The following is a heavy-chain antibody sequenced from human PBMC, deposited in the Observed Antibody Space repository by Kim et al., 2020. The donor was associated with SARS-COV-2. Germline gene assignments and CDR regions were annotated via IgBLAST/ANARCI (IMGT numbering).Heavy chain of an antibody. CDR2: TYYRSKWYN. D-gene: IGHD6-13*01. J-gene: IGHJ4*02. CDR1: GDSVSSNSAA. CDR3: AREKQPSVAYHFDY. V-gene: IGHV6-1*01. Sequence: SQTLSLTCAISGDSVSSNSAAWNWIRQSPSRGLEWLGRTYYRSKWYNDYAPSVKSRLTINPDTSKNQFSLQLDSVTPEDTAVYYCAREKQPSVAYHFDYWGQGSLVTVSS.